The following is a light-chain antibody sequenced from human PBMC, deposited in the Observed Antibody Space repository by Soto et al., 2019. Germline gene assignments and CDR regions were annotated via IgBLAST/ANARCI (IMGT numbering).Light chain of an antibody. J-gene: IGLJ3*02. CDR3: QSYDSSLSAWV. CDR2: ANS. Sequence: QSVLTQPPSVSGAPGQRVTISCPESRSNIGAGYDVHWYQQLPGTAPKLLIYANSNRPSGVPDRFSGSKSGTSASLAITGLQAEDEADYYCQSYDSSLSAWVFGGGTKLTVL. CDR1: RSNIGAGYD. V-gene: IGLV1-40*01.